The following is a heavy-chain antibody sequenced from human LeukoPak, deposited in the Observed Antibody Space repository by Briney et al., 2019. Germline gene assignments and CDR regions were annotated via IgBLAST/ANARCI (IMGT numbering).Heavy chain of an antibody. Sequence: GGSLRLSCAASGFTFSSYAMTWVRQAPGKGLEGVAVIWYDGSNKYYADSVKGRFTISRDNSKNTLYLQMNSLRAEDTAVYYCARDRPPFDYWGQGTLVTVSS. V-gene: IGHV3-33*08. CDR1: GFTFSSYA. CDR2: IWYDGSNK. D-gene: IGHD1-14*01. CDR3: ARDRPPFDY. J-gene: IGHJ4*02.